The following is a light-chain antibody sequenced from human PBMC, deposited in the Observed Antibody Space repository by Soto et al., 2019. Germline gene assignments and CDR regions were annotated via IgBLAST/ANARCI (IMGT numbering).Light chain of an antibody. CDR1: GSNIGTNT. J-gene: IGLJ2*01. Sequence: QSVLTQPPSASGTPGQRVTISCSGGGSNIGTNTVNWYRQLPGTAPKLVIFGDNQRPSGVPDRFSGSKSGTSASLAISGLQSEDEADYYCAAWDGSLNNVLFGGGTQLIVL. CDR3: AAWDGSLNNVL. CDR2: GDN. V-gene: IGLV1-44*01.